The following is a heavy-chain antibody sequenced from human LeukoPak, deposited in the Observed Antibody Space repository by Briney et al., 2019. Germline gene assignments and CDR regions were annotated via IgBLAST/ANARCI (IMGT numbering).Heavy chain of an antibody. CDR3: AKDGDSSGWYYFDY. CDR1: GFTFSRYG. D-gene: IGHD6-19*01. V-gene: IGHV3-30*18. Sequence: GGSLRFSCAASGFTFSRYGMHWVRQAPGKGLEWVAVISYDGSNKYYADSVKGRFTISRDNSKNTLYLQMNSLRAEDTAVYYCAKDGDSSGWYYFDYWGQGTLVTVSS. CDR2: ISYDGSNK. J-gene: IGHJ4*02.